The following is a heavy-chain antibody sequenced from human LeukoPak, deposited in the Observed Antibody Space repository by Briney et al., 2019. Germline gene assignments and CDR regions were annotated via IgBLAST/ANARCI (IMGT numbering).Heavy chain of an antibody. J-gene: IGHJ3*02. CDR3: TTDRNYSDSSGQPFGFDI. CDR2: IKSKTDGGTT. V-gene: IGHV3-15*01. Sequence: PGGSLRVSCAASGSTFSNAWMSWVRQAPGKGLEWVGRIKSKTDGGTTDYAAPVKGRFTISRDDSKNTLYLQMNSLKTEDTAVYYCTTDRNYSDSSGQPFGFDIWGQGTMVTVSS. D-gene: IGHD3-22*01. CDR1: GSTFSNAW.